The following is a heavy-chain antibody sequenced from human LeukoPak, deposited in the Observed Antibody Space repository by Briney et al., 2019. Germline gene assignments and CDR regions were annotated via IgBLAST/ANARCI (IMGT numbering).Heavy chain of an antibody. D-gene: IGHD4-23*01. CDR1: GYTFTSYD. J-gene: IGHJ4*02. CDR3: AREGDYGGNSFFDY. CDR2: MNPNSGNT. V-gene: IGHV1-8*01. Sequence: ASVKVSCKASGYTFTSYDINWVRQATGQGLEWMGWMNPNSGNTGYAQKFQGRVTMTRNTSISTAYMELSSLRSEDTAVYYCAREGDYGGNSFFDYWGQGTLVTVSS.